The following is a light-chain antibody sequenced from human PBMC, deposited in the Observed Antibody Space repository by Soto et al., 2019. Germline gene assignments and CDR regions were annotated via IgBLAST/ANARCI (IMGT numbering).Light chain of an antibody. J-gene: IGKJ1*01. CDR2: KAS. Sequence: DVQWISSPPNSFGSVGDIDLITLRASQTISSWLAWYQQKPGKAPKLLIYKASTLESGVPSRFSGSGSGTEFTLNISRLQPDDYATYYCQQCTSYWTCGQGAKVDIK. CDR1: QTISSW. V-gene: IGKV1-5*03. CDR3: QQCTSYWT.